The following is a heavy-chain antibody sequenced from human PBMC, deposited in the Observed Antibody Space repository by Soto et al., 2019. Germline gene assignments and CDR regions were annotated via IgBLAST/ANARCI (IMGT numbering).Heavy chain of an antibody. Sequence: QVQLVQSGAEVKKPGASVKVSCKASGYTFTSYAMHWVRQAPGQRLEWMGWINAGNGNTKYSQKFQGRVTITRDTSASTAYMELSSRRSEDTAVYYCATRRRSLGYYYGKDVWGQGTTVTVSS. J-gene: IGHJ6*02. V-gene: IGHV1-3*01. CDR1: GYTFTSYA. CDR2: INAGNGNT. D-gene: IGHD3-10*01. CDR3: ATRRRSLGYYYGKDV.